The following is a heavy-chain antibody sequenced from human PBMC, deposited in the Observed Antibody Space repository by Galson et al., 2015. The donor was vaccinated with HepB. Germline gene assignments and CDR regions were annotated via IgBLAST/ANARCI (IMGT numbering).Heavy chain of an antibody. V-gene: IGHV3-30*04. CDR3: ASGVVVAATPGYFDS. J-gene: IGHJ4*02. CDR1: GFTFSTYS. CDR2: ISYDGCNK. Sequence: SLRLSCAASGFTFSTYSMHWVRQAPGKGLEWVAAISYDGCNKYYTDSVKGRFTISRDNSKNTLYLQMNSLRAEDTAVYYCASGVVVAATPGYFDSWGQGTLVTVSS. D-gene: IGHD2-15*01.